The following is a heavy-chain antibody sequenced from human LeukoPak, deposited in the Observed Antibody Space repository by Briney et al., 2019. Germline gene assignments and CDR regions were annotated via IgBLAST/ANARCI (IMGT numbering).Heavy chain of an antibody. D-gene: IGHD6-19*01. CDR1: GFTFSSYA. Sequence: GGSLRLSCADSGFTFSSYAMSWVRQAPGKGLEWVSAISGSGDSTYYADSVKGRFTIPRDNSKNTLYLQMNSLRAEDTAVYYCAAQWLVLGAFDIWGQGTMAAVSS. CDR3: AAQWLVLGAFDI. V-gene: IGHV3-23*01. J-gene: IGHJ3*02. CDR2: ISGSGDST.